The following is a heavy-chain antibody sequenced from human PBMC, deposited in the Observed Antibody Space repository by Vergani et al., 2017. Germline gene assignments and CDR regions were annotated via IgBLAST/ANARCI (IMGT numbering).Heavy chain of an antibody. D-gene: IGHD6-13*01. Sequence: QVQLQESGPGLVKPSETLSLTCAVYGGSFSGYYWSWIRQPPGKGLEWIGEINHSGSTNYNPSLKSRVTISVDTSKNQFSLKLSSVTAADTAVYYCARVKTLYRPPPYRSSWYFDYWGQGTLVTVSS. CDR3: ARVKTLYRPPPYRSSWYFDY. J-gene: IGHJ4*02. CDR1: GGSFSGYY. V-gene: IGHV4-34*01. CDR2: INHSGST.